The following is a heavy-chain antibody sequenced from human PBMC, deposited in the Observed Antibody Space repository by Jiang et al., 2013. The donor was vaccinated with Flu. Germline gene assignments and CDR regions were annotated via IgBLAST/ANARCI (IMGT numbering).Heavy chain of an antibody. Sequence: GSGLVKPSETLSLTCTVSGGSISTYYWSWIRQPAGKGLEWIGRIYATGATNYSPSLKSRVTLSVDTSKNQFSLKVTSVTAADTAVYYCAREGRPWFGRNVWGQGTTVTVSS. CDR3: AREGRPWFGRNV. CDR1: GGSISTYY. D-gene: IGHD3-10*01. V-gene: IGHV4-4*07. CDR2: IYATGAT. J-gene: IGHJ6*02.